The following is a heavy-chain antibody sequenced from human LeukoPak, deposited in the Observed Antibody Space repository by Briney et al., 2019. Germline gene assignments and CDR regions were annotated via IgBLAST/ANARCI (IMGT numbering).Heavy chain of an antibody. J-gene: IGHJ6*02. CDR2: IYPGDSDT. D-gene: IGHD2-8*01. V-gene: IGHV5-51*01. Sequence: GESLKISCKGSGYSFTSYWIGWVRQMPGKGLEWMGIIYPGDSDTRYSPSFQGQVTISADKSISTAYLQWSSLKASDTAMYYRARHSHCTSVCYGDAYYYYGMDVWGQGTTVTVSS. CDR3: ARHSHCTSVCYGDAYYYYGMDV. CDR1: GYSFTSYW.